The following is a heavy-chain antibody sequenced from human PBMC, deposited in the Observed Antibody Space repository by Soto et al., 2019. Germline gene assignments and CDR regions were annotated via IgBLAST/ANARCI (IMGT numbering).Heavy chain of an antibody. J-gene: IGHJ5*02. V-gene: IGHV1-69*01. CDR3: TKDSGYSNWFDP. D-gene: IGHD5-12*01. CDR1: GGTFSSYA. Sequence: QVQLVQSGAEVKKPGSSVKVSCKASGGTFSSYAISWVRQAPGQGLEWMGGIIPIFGTANYAQKFQGRVTITADESSSTAYIDLSSLRSEDTAVYYCTKDSGYSNWFDPWGQGTLVTVSS. CDR2: IIPIFGTA.